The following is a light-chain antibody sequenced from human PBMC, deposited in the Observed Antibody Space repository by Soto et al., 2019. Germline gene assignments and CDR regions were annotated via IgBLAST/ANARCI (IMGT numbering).Light chain of an antibody. CDR1: SSNIGNNY. Sequence: QAVVTQPPSVSAAPGQKVTISCSGSSSNIGNNYVSWYQQLPGTAPKLLIYDNNKRPSGIPDRFSGSKSGTSATLGITGLQTGDEADYYCGTWDSSLRGAVFGGGTKRTVL. CDR2: DNN. J-gene: IGLJ2*01. CDR3: GTWDSSLRGAV. V-gene: IGLV1-51*01.